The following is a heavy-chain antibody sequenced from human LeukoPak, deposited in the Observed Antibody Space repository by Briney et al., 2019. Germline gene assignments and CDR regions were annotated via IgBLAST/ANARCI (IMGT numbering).Heavy chain of an antibody. CDR1: GLTFSNYW. D-gene: IGHD3-22*01. CDR2: INQEGSEK. Sequence: GGSLRLSCAASGLTFSNYWMSWVRQAPGKGLEWVANINQEGSEKYYGDFVKGRFTISRDNAKNSLYLQMNSLRAEDTALYYCASSHSDTSGYYYGVFDYWGQGTLVTVSS. CDR3: ASSHSDTSGYYYGVFDY. J-gene: IGHJ4*02. V-gene: IGHV3-7*01.